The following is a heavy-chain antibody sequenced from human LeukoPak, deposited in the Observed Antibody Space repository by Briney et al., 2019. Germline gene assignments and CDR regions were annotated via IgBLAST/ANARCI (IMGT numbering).Heavy chain of an antibody. CDR1: GFTFSGSA. J-gene: IGHJ4*02. Sequence: GGSLKLSCAASGFTFSGSAMHWVRQASGKGLEWVGRIRSKANSYATAYAASVKGRFTISRDDSKNTAYLQMNSLKTEDTAVYCCTSGYSGSYYRDYWGQGTLVTVSS. V-gene: IGHV3-73*01. CDR3: TSGYSGSYYRDY. CDR2: IRSKANSYAT. D-gene: IGHD1-26*01.